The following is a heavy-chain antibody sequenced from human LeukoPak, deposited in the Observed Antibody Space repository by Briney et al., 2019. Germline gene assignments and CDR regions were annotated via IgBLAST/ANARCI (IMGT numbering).Heavy chain of an antibody. V-gene: IGHV3-23*01. CDR3: ARAGGLRIAVAPIDC. Sequence: GGSLRLSCAASGFTFSSYAMSWVRQAPGKGLEWVSAISGSGGSTYYADSVKGRFTISRDNSKNTLYVQMNSLRADDTAVYYCARAGGLRIAVAPIDCWGQGTLVTISS. CDR2: ISGSGGST. CDR1: GFTFSSYA. D-gene: IGHD6-19*01. J-gene: IGHJ4*02.